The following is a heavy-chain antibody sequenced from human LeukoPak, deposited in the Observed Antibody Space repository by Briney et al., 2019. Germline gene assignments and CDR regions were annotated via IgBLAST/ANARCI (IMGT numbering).Heavy chain of an antibody. CDR2: LSGSGGST. Sequence: GGSLRLSCAASGFTFSCYAMVWVPQAPGKGLEWVLDLSGSGGSTYYADSVKGRFTISRDNSKNTVDLQMSSLRDGDTAIYYCAKQGAFLGWLLMSYFDYLGEGTLVTVSS. D-gene: IGHD3-3*02. CDR3: AKQGAFLGWLLMSYFDY. CDR1: GFTFSCYA. V-gene: IGHV3-23*01. J-gene: IGHJ4*02.